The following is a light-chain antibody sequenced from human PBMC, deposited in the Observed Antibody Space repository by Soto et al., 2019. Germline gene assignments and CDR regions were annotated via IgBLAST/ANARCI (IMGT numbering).Light chain of an antibody. V-gene: IGLV1-44*01. J-gene: IGLJ2*01. CDR1: SSNIGSNT. Sequence: QSVLTQPPSASGTPGQRVTISRSGSSSNIGSNTVNWYQQLPGTAPKLLIYSNNQRPSGVPDRFSGSKSGTSASLAISGLQSEDEADYYCAAWDDSLNGLFGGGTKLTVL. CDR3: AAWDDSLNGL. CDR2: SNN.